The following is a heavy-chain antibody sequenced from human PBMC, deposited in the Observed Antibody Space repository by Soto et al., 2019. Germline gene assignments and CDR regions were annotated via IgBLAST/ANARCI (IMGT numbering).Heavy chain of an antibody. Sequence: PSDPLSLTCTVSCGPIRTGYWTRMRQPPGKGLEWIGYIYYSGSTNYNPSLKSRVTISVDTSKNQFSLKLSSVTAADTAVYYCARRYSSAFDIWGQGTMVTVSS. CDR2: IYYSGST. J-gene: IGHJ3*02. V-gene: IGHV4-59*08. CDR1: CGPIRTGY. D-gene: IGHD6-13*01. CDR3: ARRYSSAFDI.